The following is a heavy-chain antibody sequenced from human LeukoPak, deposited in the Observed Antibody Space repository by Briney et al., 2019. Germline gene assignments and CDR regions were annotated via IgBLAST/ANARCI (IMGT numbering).Heavy chain of an antibody. CDR1: GFTFSSYA. V-gene: IGHV3-30*04. J-gene: IGHJ4*02. CDR2: ISYDGSNK. D-gene: IGHD5-24*01. Sequence: GGSLRLSCAASGFTFSSYAMHWVRQAPGKGLEWVAVISYDGSNKYYADSVKGRFTISRDKSKNTVSLQMNSLRAEDTAVYYCAGDGWHGLFTYWGQGTLVTVSS. CDR3: AGDGWHGLFTY.